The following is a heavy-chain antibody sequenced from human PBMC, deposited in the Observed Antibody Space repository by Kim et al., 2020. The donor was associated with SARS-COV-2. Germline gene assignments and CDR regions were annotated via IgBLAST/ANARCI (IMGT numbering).Heavy chain of an antibody. V-gene: IGHV3-30*09. CDR3: VRGSGTAYYYHMDV. J-gene: IGHJ6*02. Sequence: GGYLRLSCAASGFTFNNYAMHWVRQAPGKGLEWVAVISYDGSNKFFAASVKGRFAISRDNSKNTLYLQMNSLRREDTAVYYCVRGSGTAYYYHMDVWGQGTTVTVSS. D-gene: IGHD3-10*01. CDR1: GFTFNNYA. CDR2: ISYDGSNK.